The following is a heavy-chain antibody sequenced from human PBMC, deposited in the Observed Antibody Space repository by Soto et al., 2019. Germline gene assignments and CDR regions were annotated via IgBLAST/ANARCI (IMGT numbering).Heavy chain of an antibody. CDR1: GYTFTSYA. J-gene: IGHJ6*02. Sequence: QVQLVQSGAEVKKPGASVKVSCKASGYTFTSYAMHWVRQAPGQRLEWMGWSNAGNGNTKYSQQFQGRVTITRDTCASSPYMELSSLRSADTAGYYLARGVLALMDVWGQGTTVTVSS. V-gene: IGHV1-3*01. D-gene: IGHD6-13*01. CDR3: ARGVLALMDV. CDR2: SNAGNGNT.